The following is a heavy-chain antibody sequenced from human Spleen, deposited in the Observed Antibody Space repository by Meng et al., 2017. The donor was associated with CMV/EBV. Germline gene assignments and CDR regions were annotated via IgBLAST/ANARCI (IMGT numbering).Heavy chain of an antibody. J-gene: IGHJ4*02. V-gene: IGHV3-43D*03. Sequence: GESLKISCAASGFNFRNYAMHWVRQVPGKGLEWVSLTSWDGDTTYYADSVKGRFTISRDNSKNSLYLQMNSLRAEDTALYYCTKGAAAAGPNYFDYWGQGTLVTVSS. CDR3: TKGAAAAGPNYFDY. CDR1: GFNFRNYA. CDR2: TSWDGDTT. D-gene: IGHD6-13*01.